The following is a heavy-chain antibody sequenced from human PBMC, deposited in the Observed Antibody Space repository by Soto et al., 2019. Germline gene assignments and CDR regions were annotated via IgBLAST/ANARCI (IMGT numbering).Heavy chain of an antibody. CDR1: GFTFSSYA. CDR2: ISYDGSNK. V-gene: IGHV3-30-3*01. Sequence: QVQLVESGGGVVQPGRSLRLSCAASGFTFSSYAMHWVRQAPGKGLEWVAVISYDGSNKYYADSVKGRFTISRDNSKNTLYLQMNSLRAEDTAVYYCARDLAWGEAAGTVDYWGQGTLVTVSS. D-gene: IGHD6-13*01. CDR3: ARDLAWGEAAGTVDY. J-gene: IGHJ4*02.